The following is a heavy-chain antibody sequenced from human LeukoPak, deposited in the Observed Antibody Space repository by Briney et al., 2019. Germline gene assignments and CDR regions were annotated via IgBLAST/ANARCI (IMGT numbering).Heavy chain of an antibody. CDR2: ISYDGSDK. V-gene: IGHV3-30*04. CDR1: GFTFSSYD. J-gene: IGHJ4*02. CDR3: AKTDPYSGSGYGYFDY. D-gene: IGHD1-26*01. Sequence: GGSLRLSCAASGFTFSSYDMHWVRQAPGKGLEWVAVISYDGSDKYYADSVKGRFTVSRDHSKNTLYLQMNTLNPEDTAVYYCAKTDPYSGSGYGYFDYWGQGTLVTVSS.